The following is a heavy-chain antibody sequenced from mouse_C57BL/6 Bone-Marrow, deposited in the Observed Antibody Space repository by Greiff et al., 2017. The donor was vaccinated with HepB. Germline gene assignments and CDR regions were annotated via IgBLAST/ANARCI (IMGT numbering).Heavy chain of an antibody. CDR1: GFTFSSYA. V-gene: IGHV5-4*03. CDR2: ISDGGSYT. J-gene: IGHJ4*01. D-gene: IGHD2-1*01. CDR3: ARGGDGKRAMDY. Sequence: EVKVVESGGGLVKPGGSLKLSCAASGFTFSSYAMSWVRQTPEKRLEWVATISDGGSYTYYPDNVKGRFTISRDNAKNNLYLQMSHLKSEDTAMYYCARGGDGKRAMDYWGQGTSVTVSS.